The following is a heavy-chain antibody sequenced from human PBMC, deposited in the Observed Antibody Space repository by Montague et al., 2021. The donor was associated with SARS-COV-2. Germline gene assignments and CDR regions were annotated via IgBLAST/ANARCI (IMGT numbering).Heavy chain of an antibody. CDR2: SRGSDGGT. D-gene: IGHD3-10*01. J-gene: IGHJ6*02. CDR1: GFTFSNSA. Sequence: SLRLSCAASGFTFSNSAMNWVRQAPGKGLEGVSGSRGSDGGTHYADSVKGRFTISRDNSKNVLYLQMNSLRAEDTALYYCAKDSYYYGLGYGMDVWGQGTTVTVSS. CDR3: AKDSYYYGLGYGMDV. V-gene: IGHV3-23*01.